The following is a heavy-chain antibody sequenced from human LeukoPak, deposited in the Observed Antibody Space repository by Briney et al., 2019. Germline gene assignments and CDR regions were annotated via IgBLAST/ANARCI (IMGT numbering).Heavy chain of an antibody. CDR3: ARGYYGSGSCYNDY. CDR1: GGSISSGGYS. J-gene: IGHJ4*02. CDR2: IYHSGST. D-gene: IGHD3-10*01. V-gene: IGHV4-30-2*01. Sequence: SETLSLTCAVSGGSISSGGYSWSWIRQPPGKGLEWIGYIYHSGSTYYNPSLKSRVTISVDRSKNQFSLKLSSVTATDTAVYYCARGYYGSGSCYNDYWGQGTLVTVSS.